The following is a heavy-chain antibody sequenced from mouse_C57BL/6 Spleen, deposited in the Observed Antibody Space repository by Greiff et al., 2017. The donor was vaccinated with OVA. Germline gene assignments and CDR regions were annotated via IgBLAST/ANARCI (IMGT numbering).Heavy chain of an antibody. CDR3: ARDRYYYAMDY. V-gene: IGHV5-4*01. J-gene: IGHJ4*01. Sequence: EVTVVESGGGLVKPGGSLKLSCAASGFTFSSYAMSWVRQTPEKRLEWVATISDGGSYTYYPDNVKGRFTISRDNAKNNLYLHRSHLKSEDTAMYYCARDRYYYAMDYWGQGTSVTVSS. CDR2: ISDGGSYT. CDR1: GFTFSSYA.